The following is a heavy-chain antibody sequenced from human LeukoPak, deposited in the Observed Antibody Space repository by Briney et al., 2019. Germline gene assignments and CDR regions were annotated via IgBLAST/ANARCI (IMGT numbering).Heavy chain of an antibody. Sequence: SVKVSCKASGGTFSSYAISWVRQAPGQGLEWMGGIIPIFGTANYAQKFQGRVTITADESTSTAYMELGSLRSEDTAVYYCAREVPISGYDHSFDYWGQGTLVTVSS. V-gene: IGHV1-69*01. CDR2: IIPIFGTA. CDR1: GGTFSSYA. D-gene: IGHD5-12*01. J-gene: IGHJ4*02. CDR3: AREVPISGYDHSFDY.